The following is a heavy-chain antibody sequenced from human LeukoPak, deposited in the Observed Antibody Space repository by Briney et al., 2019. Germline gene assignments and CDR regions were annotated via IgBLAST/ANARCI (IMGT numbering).Heavy chain of an antibody. J-gene: IGHJ3*01. CDR3: ARRSSSRSDGNGYYYGHDAFDV. CDR1: GHSISSSY. CDR2: IYISANT. Sequence: SPSLSLTCTVSGHSISSSYWGWIRQPPGKGRGWIGNIYISANTNYNPSLQSRATMSYETSKSQFSLKLTSVSAADTAVYYCARRSSSRSDGNGYYYGHDAFDVWGQGTLVTVSS. V-gene: IGHV4-59*08. D-gene: IGHD3-22*01.